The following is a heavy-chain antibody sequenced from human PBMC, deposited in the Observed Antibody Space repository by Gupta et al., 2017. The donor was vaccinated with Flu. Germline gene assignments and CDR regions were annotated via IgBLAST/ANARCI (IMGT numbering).Heavy chain of an antibody. CDR3: ARYWSGGHKIDY. CDR1: GFPFSSFP. Sequence: EVQLLQSGGDLVQPGGSLSIYSAASGFPFSSFPMIWVRQAPGKGLQWVATISGAGGTTSYTESVRGRFTISRDNSKNTVFLQMNSLIAEDTAEYYCARYWSGGHKIDYWGQGTLATVSS. V-gene: IGHV3-23*01. D-gene: IGHD2-8*02. J-gene: IGHJ4*02. CDR2: ISGAGGTT.